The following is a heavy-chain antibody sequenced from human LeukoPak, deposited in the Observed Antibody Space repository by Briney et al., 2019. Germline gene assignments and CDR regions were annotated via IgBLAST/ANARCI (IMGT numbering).Heavy chain of an antibody. D-gene: IGHD3-10*01. J-gene: IGHJ4*02. Sequence: GGSLRLSCAASGFTFSSYAMSWVRQAPGKGLEWVSAISVSGGSTYYADSVKGRFTISRDNSKNTLHLQMNSLRAEDTAVYYCAKVGWDYGSGSYSLWGQGTLVTVSS. V-gene: IGHV3-23*01. CDR3: AKVGWDYGSGSYSL. CDR2: ISVSGGST. CDR1: GFTFSSYA.